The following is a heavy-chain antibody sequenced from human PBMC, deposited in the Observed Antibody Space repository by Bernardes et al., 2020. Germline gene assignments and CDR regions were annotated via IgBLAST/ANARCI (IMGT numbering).Heavy chain of an antibody. D-gene: IGHD2-21*01. CDR1: GFTFKNAW. J-gene: IGHJ4*02. CDR2: IKSRADGGTT. CDR3: TTAGDPDYDS. Sequence: GGSLRLSCAASGFTFKNAWMSWVRQAPGKGLEWVGRIKSRADGGTTDYPAPVKGRFTISRDDSKNTLYLQMNSLNTEDTAVYYCTTAGDPDYDSWGQGTLVTVS. V-gene: IGHV3-15*01.